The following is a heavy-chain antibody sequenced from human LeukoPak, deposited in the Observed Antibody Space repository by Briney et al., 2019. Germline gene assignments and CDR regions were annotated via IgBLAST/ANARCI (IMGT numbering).Heavy chain of an antibody. V-gene: IGHV1-69*05. J-gene: IGHJ4*02. Sequence: ASVKVSCKASGGTFSSYAISWVRQAPGQGLEWMGGIIPIFGTANYAQKFQGRVTITTDESTSTAYMELSSLRSEDTAVYYCASTHPEYYFDYWGQGTLVTVSS. CDR1: GGTFSSYA. CDR2: IIPIFGTA. CDR3: ASTHPEYYFDY.